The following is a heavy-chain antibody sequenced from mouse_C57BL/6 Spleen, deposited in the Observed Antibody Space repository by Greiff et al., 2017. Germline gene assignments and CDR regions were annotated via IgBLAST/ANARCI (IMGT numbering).Heavy chain of an antibody. J-gene: IGHJ3*02. V-gene: IGHV1-15*01. Sequence: QVQLQQSGAELVRPGASVTLSCKASGYTFTDYEMHWVKQTPVHGLEWIGAIDPETGGTAYNQKFKGKAILTADKSSSTAYMELRSLTSEDAAVYDCTKEGPTMAPRFGDWGQGTLVTVS. CDR3: TKEGPTMAPRFGD. CDR2: IDPETGGT. D-gene: IGHD2-10*01. CDR1: GYTFTDYE.